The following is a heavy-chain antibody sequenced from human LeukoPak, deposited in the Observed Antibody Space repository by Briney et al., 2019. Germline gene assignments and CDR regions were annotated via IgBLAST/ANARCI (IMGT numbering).Heavy chain of an antibody. CDR3: AKDKYGSGSMIDY. D-gene: IGHD3-10*01. CDR2: ILYDGSNK. J-gene: IGHJ4*02. V-gene: IGHV3-30*18. CDR1: GLSFSSYG. Sequence: GGSLRLSCAASGLSFSSYGMHWVRQAPAKGLEWATFILYDGSNKYYADSVKGRFTNSRDNSKNTVYLQMNCLRAEDTAVYYCAKDKYGSGSMIDYWGQGTLVTVSS.